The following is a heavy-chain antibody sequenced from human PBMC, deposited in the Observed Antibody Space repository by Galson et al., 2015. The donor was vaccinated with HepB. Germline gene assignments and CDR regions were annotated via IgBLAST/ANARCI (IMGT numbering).Heavy chain of an antibody. J-gene: IGHJ3*02. CDR2: INAGNGNT. CDR3: ARRDDYGGPHFPFAFDI. Sequence: SVKVSCKASGYTFTSYAMHWVRQAPGQRLEWMGWINAGNGNTKYSQKFQGRVTITRDTSASTAYMELSSLRSEDTAVYYCARRDDYGGPHFPFAFDIWGQGTMVTVSS. V-gene: IGHV1-3*01. CDR1: GYTFTSYA. D-gene: IGHD4-23*01.